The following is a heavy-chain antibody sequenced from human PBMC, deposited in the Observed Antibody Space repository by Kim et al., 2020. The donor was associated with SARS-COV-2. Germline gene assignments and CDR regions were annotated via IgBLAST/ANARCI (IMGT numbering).Heavy chain of an antibody. V-gene: IGHV1-2*02. CDR3: ARKGVIGFDI. J-gene: IGHJ3*02. D-gene: IGHD3-10*01. Sequence: GTNYAKKFQGRVTMTRDTSISTAYMELSRLRSDDTAVYYCARKGVIGFDIWGQGTMVTVSS. CDR2: GT.